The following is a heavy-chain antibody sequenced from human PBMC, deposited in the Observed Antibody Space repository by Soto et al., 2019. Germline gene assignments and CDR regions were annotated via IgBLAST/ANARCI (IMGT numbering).Heavy chain of an antibody. CDR2: ISGSRDYI. CDR1: GFTFNSYS. Sequence: PGGPLRLSCEASGFTFNSYSINWVRRAAGKGLEWVSAISGSRDYIYYAGSVKGRFTISRDNANNSLYLQMNSLRPEDTALYYCARDRRFRSSSSCRPWYYCFCLDVWGQWTTVTLSS. V-gene: IGHV3-21*06. J-gene: IGHJ6*02. CDR3: ARDRRFRSSSSCRPWYYCFCLDV. D-gene: IGHD2-2*01.